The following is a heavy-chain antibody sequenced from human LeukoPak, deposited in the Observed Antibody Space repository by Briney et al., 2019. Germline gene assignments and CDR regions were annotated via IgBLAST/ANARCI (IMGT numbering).Heavy chain of an antibody. CDR3: ARVGAQTSGY. V-gene: IGHV3-21*01. Sequence: PGGSLRLSCAASGFTFDDYAMHWVRQAPGKGLEWVSSISSSSSYIYYADSVKGRFTISRDNAKNSLYLQMNSLRAEDTAVYYCARVGAQTSGYWGQGTLVTVSS. D-gene: IGHD1-26*01. CDR1: GFTFDDYA. J-gene: IGHJ4*02. CDR2: ISSSSSYI.